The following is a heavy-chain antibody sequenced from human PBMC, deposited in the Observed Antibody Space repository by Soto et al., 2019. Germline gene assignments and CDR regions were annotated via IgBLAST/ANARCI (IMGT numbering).Heavy chain of an antibody. CDR1: GGTFSSYA. J-gene: IGHJ4*02. CDR2: IIPIFGTA. V-gene: IGHV1-69*13. D-gene: IGHD3-22*01. Sequence: SVNVSCKASGGTFSSYAISWVRQAPGQGLEWMGGIIPIFGTANYAQKFQGRVTITADESTSTAYMELSSLRSEDTAVYYCGRDRGQYYYDSSGYWIWGQGTLVSVSS. CDR3: GRDRGQYYYDSSGYWI.